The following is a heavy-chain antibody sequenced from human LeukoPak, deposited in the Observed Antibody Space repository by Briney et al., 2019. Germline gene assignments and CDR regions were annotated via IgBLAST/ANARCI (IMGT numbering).Heavy chain of an antibody. CDR2: MNPNSGNT. D-gene: IGHD6-6*01. V-gene: IGHV1-8*03. J-gene: IGHJ4*02. CDR1: GYTFTSYD. Sequence: ASVKLSCKASGYTFTSYDINWVRQATGQGLEWMGWMNPNSGNTGYAQKFQGRVTITRNTSISTAYMELSSLRSEDTAVYYCARAIAARPCDYWGQGTLVTGSS. CDR3: ARAIAARPCDY.